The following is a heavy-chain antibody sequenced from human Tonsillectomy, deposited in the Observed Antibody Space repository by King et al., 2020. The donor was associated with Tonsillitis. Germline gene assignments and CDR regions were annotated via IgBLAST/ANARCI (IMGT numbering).Heavy chain of an antibody. Sequence: VQLVESGGGLVQPGGSLRLSCAAAGFTFSSYAMTWVRQAPGMGLEWVSAISRSGDSTHYAGSVKGRFTISRDNSKNTLYLQMNGLRADDTAVYYCAKGRSGGAPAALNWGQGTLVTVSS. D-gene: IGHD3-10*01. CDR1: GFTFSSYA. CDR3: AKGRSGGAPAALN. V-gene: IGHV3-23*04. J-gene: IGHJ4*02. CDR2: ISRSGDST.